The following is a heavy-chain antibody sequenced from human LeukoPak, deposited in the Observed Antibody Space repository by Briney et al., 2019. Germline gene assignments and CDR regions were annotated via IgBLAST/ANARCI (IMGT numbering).Heavy chain of an antibody. J-gene: IGHJ3*02. CDR3: AREGSHDAFDI. CDR2: ITSSSSSR. CDR1: GFTFSSYE. V-gene: IGHV3-48*03. D-gene: IGHD3-10*01. Sequence: PGGSLRLSCAASGFTFSSYEMNWVRQAPGKGLEWVSYITSSSSSRYYADSVEGRFTISRDNAKNSLYLQMNSLRAEDTAVYFCAREGSHDAFDIWGQGTMVTVSS.